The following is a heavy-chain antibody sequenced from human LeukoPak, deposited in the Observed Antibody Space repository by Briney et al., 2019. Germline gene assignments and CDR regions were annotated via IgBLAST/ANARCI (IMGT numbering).Heavy chain of an antibody. CDR1: GGTFSSYT. CDR2: IIPILGIA. Sequence: ASVKVSCKASGGTFSSYTISWVRQAPGQGLEWMGRIIPILGIANYEQKFQGRVTITADKSTSTAYMELSSLRSEDTAVYYCARNILTGYYDYWGQGTLVTVSS. J-gene: IGHJ4*02. CDR3: ARNILTGYYDY. V-gene: IGHV1-69*02. D-gene: IGHD3-9*01.